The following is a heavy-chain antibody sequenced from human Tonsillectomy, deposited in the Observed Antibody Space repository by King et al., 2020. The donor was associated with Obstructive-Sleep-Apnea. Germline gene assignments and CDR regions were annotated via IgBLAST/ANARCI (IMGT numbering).Heavy chain of an antibody. J-gene: IGHJ3*02. CDR2: IYDSGST. CDR3: ARGEIAYGSGSYYRPAAFDI. Sequence: VPLQESGPGLVKPSQTLSLICTVSGGSISSGGYYWSWIRQHPGKGLEWIGNIYDSGSTHYNSSLKSRVTISVDTSKNQFSLKLSSVTAADTAVYYCARGEIAYGSGSYYRPAAFDIWGQGTMVTVSS. V-gene: IGHV4-31*03. D-gene: IGHD3-10*01. CDR1: GGSISSGGYY.